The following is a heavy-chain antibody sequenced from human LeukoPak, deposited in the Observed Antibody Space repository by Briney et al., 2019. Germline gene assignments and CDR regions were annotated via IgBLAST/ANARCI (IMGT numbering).Heavy chain of an antibody. CDR3: AKDISIVVVPAAVEIDY. D-gene: IGHD2-2*01. J-gene: IGHJ4*02. Sequence: HPGRSLRLSCAASGFTFSSYGMHWVRQAPGKGLEWVAVISYDGSNKYYADSVKGRFTISRDNSKNTLYLQMNSLRAEDMAVYYCAKDISIVVVPAAVEIDYWGQGTLVTVSS. CDR2: ISYDGSNK. V-gene: IGHV3-30*18. CDR1: GFTFSSYG.